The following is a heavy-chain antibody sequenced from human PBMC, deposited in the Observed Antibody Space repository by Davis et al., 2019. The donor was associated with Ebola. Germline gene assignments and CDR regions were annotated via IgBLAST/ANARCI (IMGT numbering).Heavy chain of an antibody. Sequence: GESLKISCKGSGYSFTSYWIGWVRQMPGKGLEWMGIIYPGDSDTRYSPSFQGQVTISADKSISTAYLQWSSLKASDTGKYYCARQAVAGTDAFDIWGQGTMVTVSS. J-gene: IGHJ3*02. CDR2: IYPGDSDT. CDR3: ARQAVAGTDAFDI. V-gene: IGHV5-51*01. CDR1: GYSFTSYW. D-gene: IGHD6-19*01.